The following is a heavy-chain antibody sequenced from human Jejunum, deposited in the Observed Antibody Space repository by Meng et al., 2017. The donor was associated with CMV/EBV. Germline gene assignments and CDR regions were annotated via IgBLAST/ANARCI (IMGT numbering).Heavy chain of an antibody. V-gene: IGHV3-23*01. CDR2: INGSGDTA. Sequence: VASGFPFSAHAMSWVRQAPGKGPEWVSSINGSGDTASYADSVKGRFTISRDNSKSTLFLQMNSLTVEDTSVYFCAHQAGGYYVPFDHWGPGTMVTVSS. CDR1: GFPFSAHA. CDR3: AHQAGGYYVPFDH. J-gene: IGHJ4*02. D-gene: IGHD3-3*01.